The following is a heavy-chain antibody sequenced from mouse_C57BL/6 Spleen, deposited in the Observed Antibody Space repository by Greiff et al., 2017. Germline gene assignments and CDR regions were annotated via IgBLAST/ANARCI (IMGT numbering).Heavy chain of an antibody. CDR2: IYPGSGNT. J-gene: IGHJ4*01. CDR1: GYTFTDYY. V-gene: IGHV1-76*01. D-gene: IGHD2-2*01. Sequence: VQRVESGAELVRPGASVKLSCKASGYTFTDYYINWVKQRPGQGLEWIARIYPGSGNTYYNEKFKGKARLTAEKSSSTAYMQLSSLTSEDSAVYCCAREGGYYYAMDYWGQGTSVTVSS. CDR3: AREGGYYYAMDY.